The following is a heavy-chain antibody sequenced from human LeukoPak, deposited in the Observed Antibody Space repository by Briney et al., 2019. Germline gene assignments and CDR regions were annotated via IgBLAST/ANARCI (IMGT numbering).Heavy chain of an antibody. D-gene: IGHD2/OR15-2a*01. Sequence: PSQTLSLTCTVSGGSISSGGYYWSWIRQHPGKGLEWIGYIYYSGSTYYNPSLKSRVTISVDTSKNQFSLKLSSVTAADTAVHYCAREVLPNWFDPWGQGTLVTVSS. CDR3: AREVLPNWFDP. V-gene: IGHV4-31*03. CDR1: GGSISSGGYY. CDR2: IYYSGST. J-gene: IGHJ5*02.